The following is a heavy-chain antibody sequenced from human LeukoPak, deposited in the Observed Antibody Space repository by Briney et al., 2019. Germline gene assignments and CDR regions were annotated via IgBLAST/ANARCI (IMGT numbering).Heavy chain of an antibody. D-gene: IGHD5-24*01. CDR3: AGPVEMSQN. CDR1: GGTFSIYT. CDR2: IIPVLGIA. V-gene: IGHV1-69*02. Sequence: SVKVSFKASGGTFSIYTISWVRQAPGQGLEWMGRIIPVLGIANYAQKFQGRVTITADKSTSTAYMELSSLRSEDTAVYYCAGPVEMSQNWGQGTLVTVSS. J-gene: IGHJ4*02.